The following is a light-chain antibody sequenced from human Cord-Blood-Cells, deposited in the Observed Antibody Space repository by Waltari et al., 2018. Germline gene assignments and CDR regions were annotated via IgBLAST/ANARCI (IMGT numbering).Light chain of an antibody. Sequence: QSALTQPASVSGSPGQSITISCTGTSSDVGSYNLVSWYQQHPSKAPKLMIYEGSKRPSGVSNRFSGSKSRNTASLTISGLQAEDEADYYCCSYAGSSTWVFGGGTKLTVL. CDR2: EGS. CDR3: CSYAGSSTWV. V-gene: IGLV2-23*01. CDR1: SSDVGSYNL. J-gene: IGLJ3*02.